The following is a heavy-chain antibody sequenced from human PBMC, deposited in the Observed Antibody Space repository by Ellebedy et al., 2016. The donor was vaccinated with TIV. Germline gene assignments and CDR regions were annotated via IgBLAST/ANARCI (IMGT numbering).Heavy chain of an antibody. CDR1: GYTFTGYY. D-gene: IGHD3-3*02. Sequence: ASVKVSCKASGYTFTGYYMHWVRQAPGQGLEWMGWICPYSGGTNYAPKFQGRVTMTRDMSINTGYMELSGLKSDDTAVYYCATFPYISASSAYWGQGTLVTVSS. V-gene: IGHV1-2*02. CDR3: ATFPYISASSAY. CDR2: ICPYSGGT. J-gene: IGHJ4*02.